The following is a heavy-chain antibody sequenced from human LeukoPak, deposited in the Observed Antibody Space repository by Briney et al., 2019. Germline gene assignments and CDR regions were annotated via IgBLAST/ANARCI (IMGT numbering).Heavy chain of an antibody. V-gene: IGHV4-34*01. Sequence: SETLSLTCAVYGGSFSGYYWSWIRQPPGKGLEWIGEINHSGSTNYNPSLKSRVTISVDTSKNQFSLKLSSVTAADTAVYYCARRQGYDFDYWGQGTLVTVSS. CDR2: INHSGST. CDR1: GGSFSGYY. J-gene: IGHJ4*02. CDR3: ARRQGYDFDY. D-gene: IGHD2-15*01.